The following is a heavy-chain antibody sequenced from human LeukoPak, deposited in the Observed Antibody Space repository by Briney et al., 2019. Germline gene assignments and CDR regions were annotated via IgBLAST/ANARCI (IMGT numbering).Heavy chain of an antibody. V-gene: IGHV3-53*01. D-gene: IGHD1-26*01. Sequence: GGSLRLSCAASGFTVSSNYMSWVRQAPGKGLEWVSVIYSGGSTYYADSVKGRFTISRDNSKNTLYLQMNSLRAEDTAVYYCAGGIVGATHGHDAFDTWGQGTMVTVSS. J-gene: IGHJ3*02. CDR3: AGGIVGATHGHDAFDT. CDR1: GFTVSSNY. CDR2: IYSGGST.